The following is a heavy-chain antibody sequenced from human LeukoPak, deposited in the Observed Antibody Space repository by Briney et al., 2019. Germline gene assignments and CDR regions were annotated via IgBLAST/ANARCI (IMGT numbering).Heavy chain of an antibody. CDR1: GGSFSGYY. Sequence: SETLSLTCAVYGGSFSGYYWSWIRQPPGKGLEWIGEINHSGSTNYNPSLKSRVTISVDTSKNQFSLKLSSVTAADTAVYYCARARGYSYGYRTHGSYYYYYMDVWGKGTTVTVSS. D-gene: IGHD5-18*01. CDR2: INHSGST. J-gene: IGHJ6*03. CDR3: ARARGYSYGYRTHGSYYYYYMDV. V-gene: IGHV4-34*01.